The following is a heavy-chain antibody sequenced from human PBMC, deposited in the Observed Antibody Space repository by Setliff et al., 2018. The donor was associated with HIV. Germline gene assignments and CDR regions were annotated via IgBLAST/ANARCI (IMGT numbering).Heavy chain of an antibody. D-gene: IGHD2-2*01. CDR2: IYYSGST. V-gene: IGHV4-59*08. CDR3: ARHSPTYCSGTSCYDNWFDP. CDR1: GGSISSHH. Sequence: SETLSLTCTVSGGSISSHHWSWIRQPPGKGLEWIGYIYYSGSTNYNPSLKSRVTISVDTSKNQFSLKLSSVTAADTAVYYCARHSPTYCSGTSCYDNWFDPWGQGTLVTVSS. J-gene: IGHJ5*02.